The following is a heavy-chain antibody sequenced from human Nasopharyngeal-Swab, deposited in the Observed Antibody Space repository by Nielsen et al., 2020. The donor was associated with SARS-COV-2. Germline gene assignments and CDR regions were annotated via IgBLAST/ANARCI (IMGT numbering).Heavy chain of an antibody. D-gene: IGHD5-12*01. V-gene: IGHV3-30*18. CDR3: AKSYSGYDTYGGFDHYYYYGMDV. J-gene: IGHJ6*02. CDR2: ISYDGSNK. Sequence: GESLKISCAASGFTFSSFGMHWVRQAPGKGLEWVAVISYDGSNKYYADSVKGRFTISRDNSKNTVYLQMNSLRAEDTAVYYCAKSYSGYDTYGGFDHYYYYGMDVWGQGTTVTVSS. CDR1: GFTFSSFG.